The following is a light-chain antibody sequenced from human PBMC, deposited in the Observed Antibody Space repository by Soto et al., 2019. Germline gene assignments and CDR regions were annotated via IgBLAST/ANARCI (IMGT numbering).Light chain of an antibody. CDR2: EVS. CDR1: SSDVGGYNH. V-gene: IGLV2-8*01. J-gene: IGLJ2*01. Sequence: QSALTQPPSASGSPGQSVTIPCTGTSSDVGGYNHVSWYQQHPGKAPKVMIYEVSKRPSGVPDRFSGSKSGNTASLTVSGLQAEDEADYYCSSYAGNTVVFGGGTKLTVL. CDR3: SSYAGNTVV.